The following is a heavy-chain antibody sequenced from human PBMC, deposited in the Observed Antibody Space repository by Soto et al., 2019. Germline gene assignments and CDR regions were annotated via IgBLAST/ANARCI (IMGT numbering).Heavy chain of an antibody. CDR3: ARNYDILTGYPHYYYGMDV. D-gene: IGHD3-9*01. V-gene: IGHV3-33*01. CDR2: IWYDGSNK. J-gene: IGHJ6*02. CDR1: GFTFSSYG. Sequence: GGSLRLSCAASGFTFSSYGMHWVRQAPGKGLEWVAVIWYDGSNKYYADSVKGRFTISRDNSKNTLYLQMNSLRAEDTAVYYCARNYDILTGYPHYYYGMDVWGQGTTVTVSS.